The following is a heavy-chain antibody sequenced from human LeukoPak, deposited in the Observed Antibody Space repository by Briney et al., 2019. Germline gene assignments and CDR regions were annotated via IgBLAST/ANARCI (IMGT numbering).Heavy chain of an antibody. D-gene: IGHD5-18*01. Sequence: PSETLSLTCAVYGGSFSGYYWSWIRQPPGKGLEWIGEINHSGSTNYNPSLKSRVTISVDTSKNQFSLKLSSVTAADTAVYYCARGRRYSYGYVRYYYYYYMDVWGKGTTVTVSS. CDR2: INHSGST. CDR3: ARGRRYSYGYVRYYYYYYMDV. CDR1: GGSFSGYY. J-gene: IGHJ6*03. V-gene: IGHV4-34*01.